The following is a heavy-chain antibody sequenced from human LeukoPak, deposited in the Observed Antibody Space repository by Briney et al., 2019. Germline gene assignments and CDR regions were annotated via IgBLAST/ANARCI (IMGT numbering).Heavy chain of an antibody. D-gene: IGHD5-12*01. CDR1: GFTFSSYS. J-gene: IGHJ4*02. Sequence: PGGSLRLSCAASGFTFSSYSMNWVRQAPGKGLEWVSSISSSSSYIYYADSAKGRFTISRDNAKNSLYLQMNSLRAEDTAVYYCARDSGYDYAAFNYWGQGTLVTVSS. CDR2: ISSSSSYI. V-gene: IGHV3-21*01. CDR3: ARDSGYDYAAFNY.